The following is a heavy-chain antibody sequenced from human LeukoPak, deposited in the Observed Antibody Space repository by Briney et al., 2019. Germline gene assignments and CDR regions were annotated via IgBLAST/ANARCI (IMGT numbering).Heavy chain of an antibody. D-gene: IGHD2-2*01. CDR1: GHRFTSYG. V-gene: IGHV1-18*01. CDR2: ISGYNGNT. Sequence: ASVKVSCKASGHRFTSYGISWVRQAPGQGLEWMGWISGYNGNTNYAQKLQGRVTMTTDTSTSTAYMELRSLRSDDTAVYYCAREYCSTTRCYMADYWGQGTLVTVSS. J-gene: IGHJ4*02. CDR3: AREYCSTTRCYMADY.